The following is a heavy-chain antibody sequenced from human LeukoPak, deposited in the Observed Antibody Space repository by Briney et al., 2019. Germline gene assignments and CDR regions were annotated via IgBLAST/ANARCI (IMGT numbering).Heavy chain of an antibody. Sequence: PGGSLRLSCAASGFTFSSYAMHWVRQAPGKGLGWVAVISSDGSNKYYADSMKGRFTISRDNSKNTLYLQMNSLRADDTAVYYCARGSHWELLYWGQGNLVTVSS. J-gene: IGHJ4*02. D-gene: IGHD1-7*01. CDR1: GFTFSSYA. CDR2: ISSDGSNK. CDR3: ARGSHWELLY. V-gene: IGHV3-30*04.